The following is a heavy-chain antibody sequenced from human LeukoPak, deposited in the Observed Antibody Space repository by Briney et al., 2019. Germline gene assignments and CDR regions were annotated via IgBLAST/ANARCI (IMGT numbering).Heavy chain of an antibody. V-gene: IGHV3-66*03. Sequence: GGSLRLSCAGSGFSLSNYYMNWVRQAPGKGLEWVSLIRDSGETFYAVSVKSRFTISRDNSKNTVYLQMNRLRVEDTAVYFCARDRAVTQVWVEFDSWGQGTLVTVSS. CDR1: GFSLSNYY. CDR3: ARDRAVTQVWVEFDS. J-gene: IGHJ5*01. D-gene: IGHD3-16*01. CDR2: IRDSGET.